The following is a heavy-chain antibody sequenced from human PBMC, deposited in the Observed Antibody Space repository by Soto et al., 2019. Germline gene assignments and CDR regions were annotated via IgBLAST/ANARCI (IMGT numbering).Heavy chain of an antibody. CDR2: TNTYNGNT. D-gene: IGHD5-18*01. CDR3: AMVDGYVPPSPQDV. J-gene: IGHJ6*02. CDR1: GYTCTRYG. Sequence: QVQLVQSGAEVKNPGASVKASCKASGYTCTRYGTGSARQAPGKGLELRGWTNTYNGNTNYAQNVQGIVTLTTDTPTSTAYIELRRLRSNDTAIYYYAMVDGYVPPSPQDVWGQGTPVIVSS. V-gene: IGHV1-18*01.